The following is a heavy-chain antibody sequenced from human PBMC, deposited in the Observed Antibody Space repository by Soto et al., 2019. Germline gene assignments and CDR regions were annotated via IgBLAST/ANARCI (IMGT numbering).Heavy chain of an antibody. CDR2: ISYDGSNK. J-gene: IGHJ6*02. CDR3: ARSMAARPRRYYYYGMDV. D-gene: IGHD6-6*01. Sequence: QVQLVESGGGVVQPGRSLRLSCAASGFTFSSNAMHWVRQAPGKGLEWVAVISYDGSNKYYADSVKGRFTISRDNSKNTLYLQMNSLRAEDTAVYYCARSMAARPRRYYYYGMDVWGQGTTVTVSS. V-gene: IGHV3-30-3*01. CDR1: GFTFSSNA.